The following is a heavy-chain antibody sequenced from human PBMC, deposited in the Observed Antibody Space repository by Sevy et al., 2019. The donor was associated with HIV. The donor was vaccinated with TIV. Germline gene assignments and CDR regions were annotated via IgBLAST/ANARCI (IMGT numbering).Heavy chain of an antibody. Sequence: GGSLRLSCSASGFNFSTYAMHWARQTPGKGLEWVAVISSDVSRKYYAASVRGRFAISRDNSKNTLSLQMSSLRGEDTAVYYCARDARGDAARPDYWGQGTLVTVSS. CDR1: GFNFSTYA. CDR2: ISSDVSRK. J-gene: IGHJ4*02. CDR3: ARDARGDAARPDY. V-gene: IGHV3-30*09. D-gene: IGHD3-10*01.